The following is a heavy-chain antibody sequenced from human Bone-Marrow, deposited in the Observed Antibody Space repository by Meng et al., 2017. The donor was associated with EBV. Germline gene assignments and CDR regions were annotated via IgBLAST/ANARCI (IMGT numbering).Heavy chain of an antibody. CDR2: ISSSGSTI. CDR1: GFTFSDYY. V-gene: IGHV3-11*01. CDR3: ARDEYSSSWYSY. D-gene: IGHD6-13*01. Sequence: QVQLVESGGGLVKRGGSLVLSCAVSGFTFSDYYMSWIRQAPGKGLEWVSYISSSGSTIHYADSVKGRFTISRDNAKNSLYLQMNSLRAEDTAVYYCARDEYSSSWYSYWGQGTLVTVAS. J-gene: IGHJ4*02.